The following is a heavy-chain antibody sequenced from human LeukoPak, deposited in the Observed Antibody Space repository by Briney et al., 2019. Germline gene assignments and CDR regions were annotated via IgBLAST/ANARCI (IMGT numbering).Heavy chain of an antibody. CDR1: GGSISSGDYY. CDR3: ARGIRGNWNDFYWFDP. D-gene: IGHD1-1*01. Sequence: PSQTLSLTCTVSGGSISSGDYYWSWIRQPPGKGLEWIGYIYYSGSTYYNPSLKSRVTISVDTSKNQFSLKLSSVTAADTAVYYCARGIRGNWNDFYWFDPWGQGTLVTVSS. V-gene: IGHV4-30-4*08. CDR2: IYYSGST. J-gene: IGHJ5*02.